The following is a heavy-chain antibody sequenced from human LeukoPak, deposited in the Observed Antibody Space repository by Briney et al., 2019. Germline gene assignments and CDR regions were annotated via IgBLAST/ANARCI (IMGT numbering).Heavy chain of an antibody. CDR1: GGSISSYY. Sequence: SETLSLTCTVSGGSISSYYWSWIRQPPGKGLEWIGYIYYSGSTNYNPSLKSRVTISVDTSKNQFSLKLSSVTAADTAVYYCARDRVTGYSSSWSRGNWYYYGMDVWGQGTTVTVSS. CDR3: ARDRVTGYSSSWSRGNWYYYGMDV. CDR2: IYYSGST. V-gene: IGHV4-59*01. J-gene: IGHJ6*02. D-gene: IGHD6-13*01.